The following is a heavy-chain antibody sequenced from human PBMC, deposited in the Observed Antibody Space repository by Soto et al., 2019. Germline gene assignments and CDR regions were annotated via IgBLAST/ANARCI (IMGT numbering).Heavy chain of an antibody. CDR2: ISGSGGST. J-gene: IGHJ5*02. V-gene: IGHV3-23*01. CDR3: AKATAPIYGSATSYFNWFDP. CDR1: GFTFSSYA. D-gene: IGHD3-10*01. Sequence: PGGSLRLSCAASGFTFSSYAMSWVRQAPGKGLEWVSAISGSGGSTYYADSVKGRFTISRDNSKNTLYLQMNSLRAEDTAVYYCAKATAPIYGSATSYFNWFDPWGQGTLVTVSS.